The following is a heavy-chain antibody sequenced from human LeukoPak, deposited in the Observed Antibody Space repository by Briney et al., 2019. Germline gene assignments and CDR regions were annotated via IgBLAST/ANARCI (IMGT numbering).Heavy chain of an antibody. Sequence: ASVKVSCKASGYTFTGYYMHWVRQAPGQGLEWMGWINPNSGGTNYAQKFQGRVTMTRDTSISTAYMELSRLRSEDTAVYYCAREDSSGWYGRFDYWGQGTLVTVSS. CDR3: AREDSSGWYGRFDY. V-gene: IGHV1-2*02. CDR1: GYTFTGYY. CDR2: INPNSGGT. D-gene: IGHD6-19*01. J-gene: IGHJ4*02.